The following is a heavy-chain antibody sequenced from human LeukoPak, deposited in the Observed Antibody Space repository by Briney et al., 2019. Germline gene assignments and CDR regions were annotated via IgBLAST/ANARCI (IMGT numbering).Heavy chain of an antibody. Sequence: GGSLRLSCAASGFTFSSYGMHWVRQAPGKGLEWVAVIWYDGSNKYYADSVKGRFTISRDNSKNTLYLQMNSLRAEDTAVYYCARGDYYDSSGYYYLDYWGQGTLVTVSS. CDR1: GFTFSSYG. D-gene: IGHD3-22*01. V-gene: IGHV3-33*01. CDR2: IWYDGSNK. CDR3: ARGDYYDSSGYYYLDY. J-gene: IGHJ4*02.